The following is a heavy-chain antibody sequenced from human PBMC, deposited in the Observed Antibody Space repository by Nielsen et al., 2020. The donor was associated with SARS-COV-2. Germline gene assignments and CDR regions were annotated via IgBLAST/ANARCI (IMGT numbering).Heavy chain of an antibody. Sequence: GSLRLSCIVSGGSISSGSHYWGWIRQPPGKGLEWIGSIYYSGSTYYNPPLKSRVTISVDTSKNQFSLKLSSVTAADTAVYYCARALPRALGYMDVWGKGTTVTVSS. CDR2: IYYSGST. J-gene: IGHJ6*03. CDR1: GGSISSGSHY. V-gene: IGHV4-39*01. CDR3: ARALPRALGYMDV.